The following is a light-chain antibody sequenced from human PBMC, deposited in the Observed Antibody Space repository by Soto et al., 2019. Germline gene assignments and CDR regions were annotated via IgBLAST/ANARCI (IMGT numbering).Light chain of an antibody. Sequence: DIRMTQSPSSISASFGDTVTITSRASQSISSHLNWYQQTKGKAPNLLMYTASNLPSGVPSRFSGRGSGTDFTLTISSLQTEDFATYSCQQSYSTPISFGQGTRLEIK. V-gene: IGKV1-39*01. CDR3: QQSYSTPIS. CDR1: QSISSH. J-gene: IGKJ5*01. CDR2: TAS.